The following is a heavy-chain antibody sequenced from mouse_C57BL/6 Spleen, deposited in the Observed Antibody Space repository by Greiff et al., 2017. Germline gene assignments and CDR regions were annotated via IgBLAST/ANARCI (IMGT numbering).Heavy chain of an antibody. D-gene: IGHD2-1*01. Sequence: VQLQQSGPELVKPGASVKISCKASGYTFTDYYMNWVKQSHGKSLEWIGDINPNNGGTNYNQKFKGKATLTVDKSSSTAYMERRSLTSEDSAVYYCARPSPYGNYDYWGQGTTLTVSS. CDR3: ARPSPYGNYDY. V-gene: IGHV1-26*01. CDR1: GYTFTDYY. CDR2: INPNNGGT. J-gene: IGHJ2*01.